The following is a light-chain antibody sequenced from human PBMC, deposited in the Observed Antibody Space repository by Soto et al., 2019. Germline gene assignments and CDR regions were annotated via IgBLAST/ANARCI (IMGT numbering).Light chain of an antibody. V-gene: IGKV1-5*03. CDR1: RSAGEW. CDR3: QQFNSHPYT. Sequence: DIQMPQSPSTLSASVGDRVTITCRASRSAGEWLAWYQQKPGKAPTLLIYEVSNLQSGVPSRFSGSGSETEFSLTIDSLQPDDFATYYCQQFNSHPYTFGPGTKVDIK. CDR2: EVS. J-gene: IGKJ2*01.